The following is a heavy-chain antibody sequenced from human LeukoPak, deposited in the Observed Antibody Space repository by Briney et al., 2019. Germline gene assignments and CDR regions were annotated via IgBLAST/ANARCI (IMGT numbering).Heavy chain of an antibody. D-gene: IGHD3-22*01. CDR2: ISSIGSTI. CDR1: GFSFSDYY. J-gene: IGHJ4*02. V-gene: IGHV3-11*04. Sequence: GRSLRPACAPSGFSFSDYYISWIRPAPGKGMEWVSYISSIGSTIYYADSVKGRFTISRDNAKNSLYLQMNSLRAEDTAVYYCARENGNYYDSSGYPVFDYWGEGTLVTVSS. CDR3: ARENGNYYDSSGYPVFDY.